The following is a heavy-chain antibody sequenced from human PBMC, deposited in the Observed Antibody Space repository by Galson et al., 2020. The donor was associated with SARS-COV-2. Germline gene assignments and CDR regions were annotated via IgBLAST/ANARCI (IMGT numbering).Heavy chain of an antibody. CDR2: ITDGGGGT. CDR3: AHKTAFDY. CDR1: GFTFSSAA. Sequence: GASLKISCEASGFTFSSAAMSWVRQAPRGGLEWVATITDGGGGTFYADSVKGRFTISRDDSKNTLYLHMNSLRGDDSAVYYCAHKTAFDYWGQGTLVTVSS. V-gene: IGHV3-23*01. J-gene: IGHJ4*02.